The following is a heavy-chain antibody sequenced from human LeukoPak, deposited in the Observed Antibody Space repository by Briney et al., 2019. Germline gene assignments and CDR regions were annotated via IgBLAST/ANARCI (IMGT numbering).Heavy chain of an antibody. J-gene: IGHJ4*02. CDR2: ISDSGGST. CDR1: GITLSNYG. V-gene: IGHV3-23*01. CDR3: AKRGVVIRVILVGFNKEAYYFDS. Sequence: GGSLRLSCAVSGITLSNYGMSWVRQAPGKGLEWVAGISDSGGSTNYADSVTGRFTISRDNPKNPLYLQMNSLRAEDTAVYFCAKRGVVIRVILVGFNKEAYYFDSWGQGALVTVSS. D-gene: IGHD3-22*01.